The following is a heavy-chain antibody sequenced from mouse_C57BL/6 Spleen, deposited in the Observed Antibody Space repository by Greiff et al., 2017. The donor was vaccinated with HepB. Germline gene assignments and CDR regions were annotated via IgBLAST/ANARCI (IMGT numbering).Heavy chain of an antibody. V-gene: IGHV5-9-1*02. CDR2: ISSGGDYI. CDR1: GFTFSSYA. J-gene: IGHJ3*01. D-gene: IGHD2-3*01. CDR3: TSYDGYYQVFAY. Sequence: EVQVVESGEGLVKPGGSLKLSCAASGFTFSSYAMSWVRQTPEKRLEWVAYISSGGDYIYYADTVKGRFTISRDNARNTLYLQMSSLKSEDTAMYYCTSYDGYYQVFAYWGQGTLVTVSA.